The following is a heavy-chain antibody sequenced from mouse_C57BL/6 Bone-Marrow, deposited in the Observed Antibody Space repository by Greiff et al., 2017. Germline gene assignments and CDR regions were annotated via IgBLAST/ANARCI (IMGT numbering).Heavy chain of an antibody. Sequence: EVQLVESGGGLVKPGGSLKLSCAASGFTFSSYAMSWVRQTPEKRLEWVATISDGGSYTYYPDNVKGRSTISGDKAKNNLYLQMSHLKSEDTAMYYCARIYYSNPYYYAMDYWGQGTSVTVSS. J-gene: IGHJ4*01. CDR3: ARIYYSNPYYYAMDY. CDR2: ISDGGSYT. V-gene: IGHV5-4*01. D-gene: IGHD2-5*01. CDR1: GFTFSSYA.